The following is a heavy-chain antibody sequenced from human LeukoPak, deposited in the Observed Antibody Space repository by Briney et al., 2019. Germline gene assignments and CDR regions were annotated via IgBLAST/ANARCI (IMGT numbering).Heavy chain of an antibody. V-gene: IGHV4-59*01. J-gene: IGHJ6*01. Sequence: PSETLSLTCTVSGGSISSYYWSWIRQPPGKGLEWIGYIYYSGSTNYNPSLKSRVTISVDTSKNQFSLKLSSVTAADPAVDYCAGGALIVTGASGWLFLLGLGGWGQGATVTVSS. CDR2: IYYSGST. CDR1: GGSISSYY. CDR3: AGGALIVTGASGWLFLLGLGG. D-gene: IGHD3-16*01.